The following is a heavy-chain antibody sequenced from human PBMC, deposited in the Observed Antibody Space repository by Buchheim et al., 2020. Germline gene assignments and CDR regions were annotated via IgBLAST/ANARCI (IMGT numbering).Heavy chain of an antibody. Sequence: QLQLQESGPGLVKPSETLSLTCTVSGGSISSSSYYWGWIRQPPGKGLEWIGSIYYSGSTPHHPSIKRRVTISVDTSKNQFSLKLSSVTAADTAVYYCARISGSYWYWGQGTL. J-gene: IGHJ4*02. D-gene: IGHD1-26*01. CDR3: ARISGSYWY. CDR1: GGSISSSSYY. CDR2: IYYSGST. V-gene: IGHV4-39*07.